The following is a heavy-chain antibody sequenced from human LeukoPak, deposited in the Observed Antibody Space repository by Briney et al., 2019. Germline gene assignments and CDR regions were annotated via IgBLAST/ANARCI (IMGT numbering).Heavy chain of an antibody. J-gene: IGHJ3*02. CDR3: ARDGWRYCSGGSCYLLVPGHAFDI. V-gene: IGHV4-39*07. CDR1: GGSISNSTHY. Sequence: SETLSLTCTVSGGSISNSTHYWGWIRQPPGKGLEWIGSIYHSGSTCYNPSLKSRVTISVDTSKNQFSLKLSSVTAADTAVYYCARDGWRYCSGGSCYLLVPGHAFDIWGQGTMVTVSS. CDR2: IYHSGST. D-gene: IGHD2-15*01.